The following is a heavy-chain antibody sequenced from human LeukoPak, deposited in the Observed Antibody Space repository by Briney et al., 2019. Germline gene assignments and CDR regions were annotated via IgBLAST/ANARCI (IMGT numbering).Heavy chain of an antibody. CDR3: ARDGSSSFREDY. Sequence: KSSETLSLTCAVYGGSFSGYYWSWIRQPPGKGLEWIGEINHSGGTNYNPSLKSRVTISVDTSKNQFSLKLNSVTAADTAVYYCARDGSSSFREDYWGQGTLVTVSS. D-gene: IGHD6-6*01. CDR1: GGSFSGYY. J-gene: IGHJ4*02. V-gene: IGHV4-34*01. CDR2: INHSGGT.